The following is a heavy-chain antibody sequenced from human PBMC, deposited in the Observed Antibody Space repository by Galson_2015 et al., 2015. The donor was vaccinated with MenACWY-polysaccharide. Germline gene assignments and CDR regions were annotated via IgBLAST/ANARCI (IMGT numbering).Heavy chain of an antibody. V-gene: IGHV3-23*01. CDR3: AKDTGPGEYAYSWGAFDI. J-gene: IGHJ3*02. Sequence: SLSLSCAASGFTFSSYAMSWVRQAPGKGLEWVSGVSDSGGRTVYTDSAKGRFTMSRDNPKRWLYLQMNSLRAEDTAVYYCAKDTGPGEYAYSWGAFDIWGRVTMVTVSS. D-gene: IGHD3-16*01. CDR1: GFTFSSYA. CDR2: VSDSGGRT.